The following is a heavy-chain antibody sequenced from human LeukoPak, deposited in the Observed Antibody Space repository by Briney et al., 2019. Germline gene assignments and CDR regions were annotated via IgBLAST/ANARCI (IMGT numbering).Heavy chain of an antibody. Sequence: TSETLSLTCAVSGGSISSGGYSWSWIRQAPGKGLEWIGYIYHSGSTYYNPSLKSRVTISVDRSKNQFSLKLSSVTAADTAVYYCARVNGSGSYYNVEAFDYWGQGTLVTVSS. D-gene: IGHD3-10*01. CDR3: ARVNGSGSYYNVEAFDY. CDR1: GGSISSGGYS. J-gene: IGHJ4*02. CDR2: IYHSGST. V-gene: IGHV4-30-2*01.